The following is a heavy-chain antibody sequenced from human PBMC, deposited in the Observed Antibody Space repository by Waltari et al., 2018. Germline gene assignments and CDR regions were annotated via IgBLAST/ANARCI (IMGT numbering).Heavy chain of an antibody. CDR1: GGSISSYY. CDR2: IYYSGST. V-gene: IGHV4-59*01. J-gene: IGHJ4*02. D-gene: IGHD5-12*01. CDR3: ARDLDGYNRGFDY. Sequence: QVQLQESGPGLVKPSETLSLTCTVSGGSISSYYWSWIRQPPGKGLEWVGYIYYSGSTNSNPSLKSRVTISVDTSKNQFSLKLSSVTAADTAVYYCARDLDGYNRGFDYWGQGTLVTVSS.